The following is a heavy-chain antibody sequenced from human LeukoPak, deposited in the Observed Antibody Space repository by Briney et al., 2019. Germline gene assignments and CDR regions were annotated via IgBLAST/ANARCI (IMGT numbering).Heavy chain of an antibody. CDR2: INSDGSST. Sequence: GGSLRLSCAASGFTFSSYWMHWVRHAPGKGLVWVSRINSDGSSTSYADSVKGRFTISRDNAKNTLYLQMNSLRAEDTAVYYCARDHLLWLGEFWFDPWGQGTLVTVSS. D-gene: IGHD3-10*01. J-gene: IGHJ5*02. CDR1: GFTFSSYW. V-gene: IGHV3-74*01. CDR3: ARDHLLWLGEFWFDP.